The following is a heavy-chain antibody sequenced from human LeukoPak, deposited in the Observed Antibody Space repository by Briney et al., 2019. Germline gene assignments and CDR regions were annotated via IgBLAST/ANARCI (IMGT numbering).Heavy chain of an antibody. V-gene: IGHV3-30*04. CDR3: ARDPPGSSWAPYAFVI. CDR1: GFTFSSYA. D-gene: IGHD6-13*01. J-gene: IGHJ3*02. CDR2: ISYDGSNK. Sequence: PGGSLRLSCAASGFTFSSYAMHWVRQAPGKGLEWVAVISYDGSNKYYADSVKGRFTISRDNSKNTLYLQMNSLRAEDTAVYYCARDPPGSSWAPYAFVIWGQGTMVTVSS.